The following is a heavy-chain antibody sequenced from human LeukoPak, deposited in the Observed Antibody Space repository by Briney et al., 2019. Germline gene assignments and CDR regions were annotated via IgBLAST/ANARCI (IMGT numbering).Heavy chain of an antibody. Sequence: GASVNVSCKASGGTFSSYAISWVRQAPGQGLEWMGGIIPIFGTANYAQKFQGRVTITADESTSTAYMELSSLRSEDTAVYYCARDRADFNYYDSSGPFDYWGQGTLVTVSS. CDR2: IIPIFGTA. V-gene: IGHV1-69*13. J-gene: IGHJ4*02. CDR1: GGTFSSYA. D-gene: IGHD3-22*01. CDR3: ARDRADFNYYDSSGPFDY.